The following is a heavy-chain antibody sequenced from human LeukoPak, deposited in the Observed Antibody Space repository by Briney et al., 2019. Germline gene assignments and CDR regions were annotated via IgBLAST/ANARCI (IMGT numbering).Heavy chain of an antibody. CDR2: ISGSGGSK. Sequence: GGSLRLSCAASGFTLSSYAMSWVRQAPGKGLEWVSAISGSGGSKYYADSVKGRFTISRDNSKNTLYLQMNSLRAEDTAVYYCAKVGRSGPFDPWGQGTLVIVSS. V-gene: IGHV3-23*01. CDR3: AKVGRSGPFDP. J-gene: IGHJ5*02. D-gene: IGHD6-19*01. CDR1: GFTLSSYA.